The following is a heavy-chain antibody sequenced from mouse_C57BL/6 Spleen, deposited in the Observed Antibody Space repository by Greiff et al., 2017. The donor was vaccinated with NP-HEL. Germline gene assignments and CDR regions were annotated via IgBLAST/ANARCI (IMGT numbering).Heavy chain of an antibody. CDR1: GFTFSNYW. V-gene: IGHV6-3*01. CDR3: TDHYSNYGFAY. CDR2: IRLKSDNYAT. Sequence: EVKLEESGGGLVQPGGSMKLSCVASGFTFSNYWMNWVRQSPEKGLEWVAQIRLKSDNYATHYAESVKGRFTISRDDSKSSVYLQMNNLRAEDTGIYYCTDHYSNYGFAYWGQGTLVTVSA. D-gene: IGHD2-5*01. J-gene: IGHJ3*01.